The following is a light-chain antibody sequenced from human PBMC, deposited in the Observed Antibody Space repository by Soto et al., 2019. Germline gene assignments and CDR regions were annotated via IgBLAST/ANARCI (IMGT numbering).Light chain of an antibody. V-gene: IGLV2-14*03. Sequence: QSALTQPASVSGSPGQSITISCTVTSSDVGGYNYVSWYQHHPGKAPKLLIYDDSNRPSGISNRFSGSKSDNTASLTISGLQPEDDADYYCSSYTTSNTRQIVFGTGTKVTVL. J-gene: IGLJ1*01. CDR1: SSDVGGYNY. CDR3: SSYTTSNTRQIV. CDR2: DDS.